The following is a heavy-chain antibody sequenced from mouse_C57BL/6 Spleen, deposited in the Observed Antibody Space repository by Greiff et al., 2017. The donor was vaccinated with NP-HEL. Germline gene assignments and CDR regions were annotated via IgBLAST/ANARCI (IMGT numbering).Heavy chain of an antibody. V-gene: IGHV5-17*01. J-gene: IGHJ1*03. CDR1: GFTFSDYG. CDR2: ISSGSSTI. D-gene: IGHD2-5*01. Sequence: EVKLVESGGGLVKPGGSLKLSCAASGFTFSDYGMHWVRQAPEKGLEWVAYISSGSSTIYYADTVKGRFTISRDNTKNTLFLQMTILRSEDTAMYYCARRDSNYGYFDVWGTGTTVTVSS. CDR3: ARRDSNYGYFDV.